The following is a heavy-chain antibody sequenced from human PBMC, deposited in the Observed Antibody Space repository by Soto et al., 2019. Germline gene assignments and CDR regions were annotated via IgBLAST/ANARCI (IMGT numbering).Heavy chain of an antibody. Sequence: ASVKVSCKASGYTFTSYYMHWVRQAPGQGLEWMGIINPSGGSTSYAQKFQGRVTMTRDTSTSTVYMELSSLRSEDTAVYYCAREGDSSGWYFNYYGMDVWGQGTTVTAP. V-gene: IGHV1-46*01. CDR1: GYTFTSYY. D-gene: IGHD6-19*01. J-gene: IGHJ6*02. CDR3: AREGDSSGWYFNYYGMDV. CDR2: INPSGGST.